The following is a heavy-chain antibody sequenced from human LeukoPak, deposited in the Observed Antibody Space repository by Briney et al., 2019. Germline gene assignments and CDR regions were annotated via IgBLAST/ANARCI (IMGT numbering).Heavy chain of an antibody. V-gene: IGHV3-9*01. D-gene: IGHD6-13*01. CDR3: AKDIGSSSWYHYYYYGMDV. CDR2: ISWNSGSI. Sequence: PGRSLRLSCAASGFTFDDYAMHWVRQAPGKGLEWVSGISWNSGSIGYADSVKGRFTISRDNAKNSLYLQMNSLRAEDTALYYCAKDIGSSSWYHYYYYGMDVWGQGTTVTVSS. J-gene: IGHJ6*02. CDR1: GFTFDDYA.